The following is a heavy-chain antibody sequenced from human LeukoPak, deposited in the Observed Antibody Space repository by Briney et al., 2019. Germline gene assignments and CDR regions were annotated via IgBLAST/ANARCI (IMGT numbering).Heavy chain of an antibody. J-gene: IGHJ4*02. Sequence: RASVKVSCKASGGTFSSYAISWVRQAPGQGLEWMGGIIPIFGTANCAQKFPGRVTITADESTSTAYMELSSLKSEDTAVYYCARSTMIANNYFDYWGQGTLVTVTS. V-gene: IGHV1-69*13. CDR2: IIPIFGTA. CDR3: ARSTMIANNYFDY. CDR1: GGTFSSYA. D-gene: IGHD3-22*01.